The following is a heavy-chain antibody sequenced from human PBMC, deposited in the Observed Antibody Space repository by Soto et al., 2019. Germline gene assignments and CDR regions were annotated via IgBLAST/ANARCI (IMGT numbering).Heavy chain of an antibody. V-gene: IGHV1-69*13. CDR1: GGTFSSYA. J-gene: IGHJ5*02. CDR2: IIPIFGTA. Sequence: ASVKVSCKASGGTFSSYAISWVRQAPGQGLEWMGGIIPIFGTANYAQKFQGRVTITADESTSTAYMELSSLRSEDTAVYYCARELSTVTTWGWFDPWGQGTLVTVSS. D-gene: IGHD4-17*01. CDR3: ARELSTVTTWGWFDP.